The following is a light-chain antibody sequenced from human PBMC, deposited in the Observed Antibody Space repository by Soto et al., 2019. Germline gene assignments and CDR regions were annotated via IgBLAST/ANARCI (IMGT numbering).Light chain of an antibody. CDR2: EAS. CDR1: QDISKY. J-gene: IGKJ3*01. V-gene: IGKV1-33*01. Sequence: DIQMTQSPSSLSASVGDRITITCQASQDISKYLIWYQQTPGKAPKFLIYEASNLERGVPSRFSGSGSGTDFTFTINSLQPEDIAPYYCQQYHSLPFYFGPGTKLDIK. CDR3: QQYHSLPFY.